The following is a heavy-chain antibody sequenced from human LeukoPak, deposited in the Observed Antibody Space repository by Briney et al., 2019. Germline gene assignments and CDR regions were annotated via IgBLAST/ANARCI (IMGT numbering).Heavy chain of an antibody. D-gene: IGHD2-15*01. V-gene: IGHV3-74*01. CDR3: ARGGYCSGGSCYVDYYYYGMDV. Sequence: PGGSLRLSCAASGFTFSSYWMHWVRHAPGKGLVWISRINGDGTTIYYADSVKGRFTISRDNAKNSLYLQMNSLRAEDTAVYYCARGGYCSGGSCYVDYYYYGMDVWGQGTTVTVSS. CDR1: GFTFSSYW. CDR2: INGDGTTI. J-gene: IGHJ6*02.